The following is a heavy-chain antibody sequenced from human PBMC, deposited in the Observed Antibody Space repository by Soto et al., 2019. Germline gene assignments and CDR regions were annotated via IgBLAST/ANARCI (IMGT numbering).Heavy chain of an antibody. V-gene: IGHV4-39*01. J-gene: IGHJ4*02. Sequence: SETLSLTCTVSGGSISSSSYYWGWIRQPPGKGLEWIGSIYYSGSTYYNPSLKSRVTISVDTSKNQFSLKLSSVTAADAAVYYCARPGGGGCSSTSCSNYFDYWGQGTLVTVSS. CDR1: GGSISSSSYY. D-gene: IGHD2-2*01. CDR3: ARPGGGGCSSTSCSNYFDY. CDR2: IYYSGST.